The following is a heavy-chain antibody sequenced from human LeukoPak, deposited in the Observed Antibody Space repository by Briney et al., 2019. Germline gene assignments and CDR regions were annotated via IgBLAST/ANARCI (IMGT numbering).Heavy chain of an antibody. D-gene: IGHD5-18*01. CDR3: ARGTAMAPGDY. CDR2: ISAYNGNT. J-gene: IGHJ4*02. CDR1: GYTFTDYF. Sequence: GASVKVSCKSSGYTFTDYFLHWVRQAPGQGLEWMGWISAYNGNTNYAQKLQGRVTMTTDTSTSTAYMELRSLRSDDTAVYYCARGTAMAPGDYWGQGTLVTVSS. V-gene: IGHV1-18*04.